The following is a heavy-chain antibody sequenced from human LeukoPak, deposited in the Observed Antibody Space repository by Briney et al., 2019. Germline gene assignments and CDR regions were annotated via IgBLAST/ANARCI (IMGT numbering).Heavy chain of an antibody. CDR3: ARVGYSYGAFDY. J-gene: IGHJ4*02. CDR2: ISSSSSYM. D-gene: IGHD5-18*01. CDR1: GFTFSSYS. Sequence: GGSLRLSCAASGFTFSSYSMNWVRQAPGKGLEWVSSISSSSSYMYYADSVKGRFTISRDNAKNSLYLQMNSLRAEDTAVYYCARVGYSYGAFDYWGQGTLVTVSS. V-gene: IGHV3-21*01.